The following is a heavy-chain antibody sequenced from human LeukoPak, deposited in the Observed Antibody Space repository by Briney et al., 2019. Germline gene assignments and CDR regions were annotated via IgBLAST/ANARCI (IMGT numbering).Heavy chain of an antibody. J-gene: IGHJ2*01. CDR2: IYDSGST. CDR3: ARGAYYYDSSGYNWYFDL. V-gene: IGHV4-59*01. D-gene: IGHD3-22*01. CDR1: GGSISRYY. Sequence: YPSETLSLTCTVSGGSISRYYWSWIRQPPGKGLEWIGYIYDSGSTNYNPSLKSRVTISVDTSKKQFSLNLSSVTAADTAVYYCARGAYYYDSSGYNWYFDLWSRGTLVTVSS.